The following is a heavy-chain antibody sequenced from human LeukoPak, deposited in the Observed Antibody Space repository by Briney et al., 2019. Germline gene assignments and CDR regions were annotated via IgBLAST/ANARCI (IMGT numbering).Heavy chain of an antibody. Sequence: ASVKVSCKASGYTFTGYYMHWVRQAPGQGLEWMGWINPNNGGTNYAQKFQGRVTMTRDMSTSTVYMELSSLRSEDTAVYYCARDMGLRYFDWLLAYDYWGQGTLVTVSS. CDR1: GYTFTGYY. V-gene: IGHV1-2*02. CDR2: INPNNGGT. J-gene: IGHJ4*02. D-gene: IGHD3-9*01. CDR3: ARDMGLRYFDWLLAYDY.